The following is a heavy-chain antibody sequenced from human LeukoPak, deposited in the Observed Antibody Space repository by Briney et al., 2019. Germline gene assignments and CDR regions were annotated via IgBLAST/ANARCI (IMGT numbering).Heavy chain of an antibody. CDR3: AREPTTIFGVVDRYGMDV. J-gene: IGHJ6*02. V-gene: IGHV3-74*01. D-gene: IGHD3-3*01. CDR1: GFTFSSYG. Sequence: GRSLRLSCAASGFTFSSYGMHWVRQAPGKGLVWVSRINSDGSSTSYADSVTGRFTISRDNAKNTLYLQMNSLRAEDTAVYYCAREPTTIFGVVDRYGMDVWGQGTSVTVSS. CDR2: INSDGSST.